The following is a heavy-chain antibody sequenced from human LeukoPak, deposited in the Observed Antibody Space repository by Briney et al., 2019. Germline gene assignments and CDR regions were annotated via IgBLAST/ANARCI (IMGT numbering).Heavy chain of an antibody. Sequence: GGSLRLSCAASGFTFSGDWMSCVREAPGKGLEWVANINQDGSEKHYVDSVKGRFTISRDNAKNSLFLQMNSLRAEDTAVYYCAREPPSFWSGYYHDAFDIWGQGTMVTVSS. CDR2: INQDGSEK. D-gene: IGHD3-3*01. CDR1: GFTFSGDW. V-gene: IGHV3-7*01. J-gene: IGHJ3*02. CDR3: AREPPSFWSGYYHDAFDI.